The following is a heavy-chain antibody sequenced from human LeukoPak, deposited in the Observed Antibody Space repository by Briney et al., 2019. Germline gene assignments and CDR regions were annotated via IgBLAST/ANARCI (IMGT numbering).Heavy chain of an antibody. CDR1: GYTFTSYY. CDR2: IIPIFGTA. J-gene: IGHJ5*02. CDR3: ARRTTTVGWFDP. Sequence: ASVKVSCKASGYTFTSYYMHWVRQAPGQGLEWMGGIIPIFGTANYAQKFQGRVTITADKSTSTAYMELSSLRSEDMAVYYCARRTTTVGWFDPWGQGTLVTVSS. V-gene: IGHV1-69*06. D-gene: IGHD4-11*01.